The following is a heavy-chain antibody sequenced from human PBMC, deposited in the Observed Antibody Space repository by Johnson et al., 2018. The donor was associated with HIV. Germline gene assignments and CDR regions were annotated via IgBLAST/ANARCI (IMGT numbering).Heavy chain of an antibody. CDR1: GFTLSDHY. J-gene: IGHJ3*02. CDR2: TKNKANSYTT. V-gene: IGHV3-72*01. D-gene: IGHD2-21*01. Sequence: VQLVESGGGLVQPGGSLRLSCAASGFTLSDHYMDWVRQAAGKGLEWVGRTKNKANSYTTEYAASVRGRFTISRDDSKNSLYLQMNSLKTEDTAVYYCALSYSLDAFDIWCQGTMVTVSS. CDR3: ALSYSLDAFDI.